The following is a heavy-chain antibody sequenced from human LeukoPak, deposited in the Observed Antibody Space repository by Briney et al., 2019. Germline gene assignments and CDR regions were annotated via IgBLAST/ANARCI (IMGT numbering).Heavy chain of an antibody. CDR2: IYHSGST. J-gene: IGHJ4*02. Sequence: PSETLSLTCTVSGYSISSGYYWGWIRQPPGKGLEWIGSIYHSGSTYYNTSLKSRVTISVDTSKNQFSLKLSSVTAADTAVYYCARVAAAGMSPLDYWGQGTLVTVSS. CDR3: ARVAAAGMSPLDY. CDR1: GYSISSGYY. D-gene: IGHD6-13*01. V-gene: IGHV4-38-2*02.